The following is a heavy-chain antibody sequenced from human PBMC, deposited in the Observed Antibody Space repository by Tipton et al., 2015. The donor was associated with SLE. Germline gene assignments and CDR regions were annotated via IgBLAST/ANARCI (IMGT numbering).Heavy chain of an antibody. J-gene: IGHJ4*02. Sequence: SLRLSCAASGFTFSSYSMNWVRQAPGKGLEWVAVISYDGSNKYYADSVKGRFTISRDNSKNTLYLQMNSLRAEDTAVYYCARGGGWFDYWGQGTLVTVSS. CDR2: ISYDGSNK. CDR3: ARGGGWFDY. CDR1: GFTFSSYS. V-gene: IGHV3-30*03. D-gene: IGHD6-19*01.